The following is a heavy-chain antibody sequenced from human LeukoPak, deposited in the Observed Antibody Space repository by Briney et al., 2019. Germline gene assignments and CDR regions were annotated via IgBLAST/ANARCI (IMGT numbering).Heavy chain of an antibody. CDR1: GDTISRGGYY. D-gene: IGHD1-1*01. Sequence: SETLSLTCTVSGDTISRGGYYWSWIRQPPGMGLEWIGYIYHSGSTNYNPSLKSRVTVSVDRSKNQFSLKLNSVTAADTAVYYCARRSPGSGYFDYWGQGTLVTVSS. CDR2: IYHSGST. J-gene: IGHJ4*02. CDR3: ARRSPGSGYFDY. V-gene: IGHV4-30-2*01.